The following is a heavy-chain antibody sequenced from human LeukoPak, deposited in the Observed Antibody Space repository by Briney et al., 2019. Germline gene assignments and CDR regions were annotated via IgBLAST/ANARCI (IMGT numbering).Heavy chain of an antibody. V-gene: IGHV3-7*01. CDR1: GFMFSTYW. Sequence: GGSLRLSCAASGFMFSTYWMSWVRQAPGKGLGWVANMNQDGSEKYYVDSVKGRFTISRDNAKNSLFLQMHSLRAEDTAVYYCARDPPGTAVAGYDYWGQGTLVTVSS. CDR3: ARDPPGTAVAGYDY. CDR2: MNQDGSEK. D-gene: IGHD6-19*01. J-gene: IGHJ4*02.